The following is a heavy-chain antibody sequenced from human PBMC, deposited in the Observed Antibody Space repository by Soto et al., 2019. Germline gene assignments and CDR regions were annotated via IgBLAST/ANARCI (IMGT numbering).Heavy chain of an antibody. Sequence: QVQLVESGGGVVQPGRSLRLSCAASGFTFSSYGMHWVRQAPGKGLEWVAVISYDGSNKYYADSVKGRFTISRDNSKNTLYLQMNSLRAEDTAVYYCALAQALDYWGQGTLVTVAS. J-gene: IGHJ4*02. V-gene: IGHV3-30*03. CDR1: GFTFSSYG. CDR3: ALAQALDY. CDR2: ISYDGSNK.